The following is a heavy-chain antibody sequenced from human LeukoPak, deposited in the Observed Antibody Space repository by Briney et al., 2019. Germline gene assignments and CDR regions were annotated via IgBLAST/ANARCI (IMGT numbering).Heavy chain of an antibody. V-gene: IGHV3-21*01. D-gene: IGHD3-22*01. J-gene: IGHJ4*02. CDR3: ARDRNYDGSVYYEDDY. CDR2: ISSSSSYI. CDR1: GFTFSNYT. Sequence: GGSLRLSCAASGFTFSNYTMNWVRQAPGKGLEWVSSISSSSSYIHYADSVKGRFSISRDNAKNSLYLQMNSLRAEDTAVYYCARDRNYDGSVYYEDDYWGQGTLVTVSS.